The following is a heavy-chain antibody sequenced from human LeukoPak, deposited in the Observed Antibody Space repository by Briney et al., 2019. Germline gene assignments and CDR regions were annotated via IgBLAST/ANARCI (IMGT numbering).Heavy chain of an antibody. CDR3: AKSGSYSMPYYFDY. V-gene: IGHV3-11*01. CDR1: GLSLSDYY. J-gene: IGHJ4*02. CDR2: ISSSGDTM. D-gene: IGHD1-26*01. Sequence: PGGSLRLSCAASGLSLSDYYISWIRQAPGKGLQWISYISSSGDTMYYADSVKGRFTISRDNVKNSLYLQMNSLRAEDTALYYCAKSGSYSMPYYFDYWGQGTLVTVSS.